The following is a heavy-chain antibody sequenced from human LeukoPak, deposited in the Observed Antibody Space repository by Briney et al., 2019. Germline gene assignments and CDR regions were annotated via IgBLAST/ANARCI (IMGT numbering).Heavy chain of an antibody. CDR1: GGSFSGYY. V-gene: IGHV4-34*01. CDR2: INHSGST. Sequence: SETLSLTCAVYGGSFSGYYWSWIRQPPGKGLEWIGEINHSGSTNYNPSLKSRVTISVDTSKNQFSLKLSSVTAADTAVYYCASVTYYYGSGSYQRFPQRYGMDVWGQGTTVTVSS. D-gene: IGHD3-10*01. CDR3: ASVTYYYGSGSYQRFPQRYGMDV. J-gene: IGHJ6*02.